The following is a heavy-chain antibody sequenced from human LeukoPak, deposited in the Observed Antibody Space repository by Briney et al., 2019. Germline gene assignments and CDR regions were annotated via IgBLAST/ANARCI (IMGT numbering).Heavy chain of an antibody. CDR3: VRDLGHSRHYFEY. V-gene: IGHV3-7*01. CDR1: GFTFNSFF. D-gene: IGHD7-27*01. CDR2: ISQDGSET. J-gene: IGHJ4*02. Sequence: GGSLRLSCAASGFTFNSFFLNWIRPTPGRELEWVACISQDGSETFYMDSVRGRFTISRDNTKNSLYLQMDSLRAEDTAVYFCVRDLGHSRHYFEYWGQGALVTVSS.